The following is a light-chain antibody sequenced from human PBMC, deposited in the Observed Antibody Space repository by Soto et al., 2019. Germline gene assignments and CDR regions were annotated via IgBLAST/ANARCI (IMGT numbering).Light chain of an antibody. CDR2: AAS. CDR3: QQAGSLPYT. V-gene: IGKV1-12*01. CDR1: QAISSS. J-gene: IGKJ2*01. Sequence: DIQMTQFPSTVSASVGDRVTITCRASQAISSSLGWYQQKPGKAPSLLISAASSLQSGVPSRFSGSGSGTDFTLTISSLQPGDFATYYCQQAGSLPYTFGQGTKVEI.